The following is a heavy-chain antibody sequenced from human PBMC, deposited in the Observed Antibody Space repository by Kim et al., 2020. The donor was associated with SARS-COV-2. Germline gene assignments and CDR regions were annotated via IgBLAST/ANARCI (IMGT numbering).Heavy chain of an antibody. CDR1: GYSFTSYW. D-gene: IGHD1-1*01. J-gene: IGHJ6*02. CDR3: ARHATVTTYYYYGMDV. Sequence: GESLKISCKGSGYSFTSYWISWVRQMPGKGLEWMGRIDPSDSYTNYSPSFQGHVTISADKSISTAYLQWSSLKASDTAMYYCARHATVTTYYYYGMDVWGQGPTVTVSS. V-gene: IGHV5-10-1*01. CDR2: IDPSDSYT.